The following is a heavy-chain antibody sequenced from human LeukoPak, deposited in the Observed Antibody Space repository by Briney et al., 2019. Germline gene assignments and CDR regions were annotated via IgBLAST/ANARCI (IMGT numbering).Heavy chain of an antibody. Sequence: GGSLGLSCAASGFTFSSYSMNWVRQAPGKGLEWVSYISSGGNTIYYADSVKGRFTISRDNAKNSLHLQMNSLRAEDTAVYYCAGASYCSGGSCYSGYWGQGTLVTVSS. J-gene: IGHJ4*02. CDR3: AGASYCSGGSCYSGY. D-gene: IGHD2-15*01. CDR2: ISSGGNTI. V-gene: IGHV3-48*01. CDR1: GFTFSSYS.